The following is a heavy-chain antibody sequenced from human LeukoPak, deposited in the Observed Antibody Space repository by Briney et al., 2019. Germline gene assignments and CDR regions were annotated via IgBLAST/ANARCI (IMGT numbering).Heavy chain of an antibody. CDR3: VRLSDARPSS. J-gene: IGHJ5*02. CDR1: GFSFSDDY. Sequence: GGSLRLSCAASGFSFSDDYMSWIRQAPGKGLEWLSYVSGTSTYTNYADSVRGRFTISRDNAKNSLYLQMNCLRAEDTAVYYCVRLSDARPSSWGQGTLVTVSS. V-gene: IGHV3-11*06. CDR2: VSGTSTYT.